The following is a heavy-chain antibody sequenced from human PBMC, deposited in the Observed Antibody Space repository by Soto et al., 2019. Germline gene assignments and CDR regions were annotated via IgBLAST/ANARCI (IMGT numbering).Heavy chain of an antibody. CDR2: IYSGGST. J-gene: IGHJ6*02. CDR1: GFTVSSNY. D-gene: IGHD6-13*01. V-gene: IGHV3-53*01. CDR3: ARGDSSSWTNANYGMDV. Sequence: GGSLRLSCAASGFTVSSNYMSWVRQAPGKGLELVSVIYSGGSTYYADSVKGRFTISRDNSKNTLYLQMNSLRAEDTAVYYCARGDSSSWTNANYGMDVWGQGTTVTVSS.